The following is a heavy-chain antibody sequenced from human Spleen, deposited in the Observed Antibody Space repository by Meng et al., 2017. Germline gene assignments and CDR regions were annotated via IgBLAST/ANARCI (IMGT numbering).Heavy chain of an antibody. CDR1: GFTFSSYS. CDR3: ARVTGGGWFDD. V-gene: IGHV3-21*01. Sequence: LSLTCAASGFTFSSYSMNWVRQAPGKGLEWVSSISSTSIYIFYTDLVKGRFTISRDNAKNSLYLQMNSLRAEDTAVYYCARVTGGGWFDDWGQGTLVTVSS. CDR2: ISSTSIYI. J-gene: IGHJ4*02. D-gene: IGHD2-15*01.